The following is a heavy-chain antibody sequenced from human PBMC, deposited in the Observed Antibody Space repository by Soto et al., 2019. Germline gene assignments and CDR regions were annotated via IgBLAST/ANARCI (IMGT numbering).Heavy chain of an antibody. CDR1: GGPVSSGSYY. Sequence: SETLSLTCTVSGGPVSSGSYYWSWIRQHPGRGLEWIGYIYYTGNTYYNPSLKSRLAISVDTSKNQFSLKLTSVTAADTAVYYCARDPRIAYYHDHWGQGTLVTVSS. V-gene: IGHV4-31*03. D-gene: IGHD3-3*01. CDR2: IYYTGNT. J-gene: IGHJ4*02. CDR3: ARDPRIAYYHDH.